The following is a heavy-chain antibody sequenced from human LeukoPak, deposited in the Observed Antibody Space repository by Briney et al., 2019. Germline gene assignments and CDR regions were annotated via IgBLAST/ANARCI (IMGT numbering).Heavy chain of an antibody. CDR1: GGSISSGGYY. D-gene: IGHD2-2*01. CDR3: ATRAMVVPAAIRAAFDI. J-gene: IGHJ3*02. CDR2: IYHSGST. V-gene: IGHV4-30-2*01. Sequence: SETLSLTCTVSGGSISSGGYYWSWIRQPPGKGLEWIGYIYHSGSTYYNPSLKSRVTISVDRSKNQFSLKLSSVTAADTAVYYCATRAMVVPAAIRAAFDIWGQGTMVTVSS.